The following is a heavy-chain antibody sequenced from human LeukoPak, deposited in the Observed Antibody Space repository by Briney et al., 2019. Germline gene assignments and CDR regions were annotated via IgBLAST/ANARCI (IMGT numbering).Heavy chain of an antibody. Sequence: PGGSLRLSCAASGFTFSSYAMSWVRQAPGKGLEWVSAISGSGGSTYYADSVKGRFTISRDNSENTLFLQMNSLRADDAAVYYCAKDQVGVLPDAFDIWGPGTMVSVSS. D-gene: IGHD3-10*01. CDR1: GFTFSSYA. V-gene: IGHV3-23*01. CDR3: AKDQVGVLPDAFDI. CDR2: ISGSGGST. J-gene: IGHJ3*02.